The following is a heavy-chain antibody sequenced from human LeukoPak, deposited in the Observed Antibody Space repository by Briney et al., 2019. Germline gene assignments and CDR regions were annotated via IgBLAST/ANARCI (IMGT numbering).Heavy chain of an antibody. Sequence: GSLRLSCAASGFTFSSYAMSWVRQAPGKGLEWIGGISASGSTSYNPSLKSRVTLSIDTSNNQFSLRLNSLIAADTAVYYCARHLSGIAYDWFDPWGQGTLVAVSS. CDR3: ARHLSGIAYDWFDP. CDR1: GFTFSSYA. V-gene: IGHV4-59*10. CDR2: ISASGST. J-gene: IGHJ5*02. D-gene: IGHD3-9*01.